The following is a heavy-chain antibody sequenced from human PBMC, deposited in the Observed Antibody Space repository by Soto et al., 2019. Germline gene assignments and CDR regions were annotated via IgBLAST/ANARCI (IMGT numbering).Heavy chain of an antibody. J-gene: IGHJ3*02. V-gene: IGHV1-2*04. Sequence: ASVKVSCKASGYTFTGYYMHWVRQAPGQGLEWMGWINPNSGGTNYAQKFQGWVTMTRDTSISTAYMELSRLRSDDTAVYYCARCRSRHGSGRASPPDDAFDIWGQGTMVTVSS. CDR2: INPNSGGT. D-gene: IGHD3-10*01. CDR1: GYTFTGYY. CDR3: ARCRSRHGSGRASPPDDAFDI.